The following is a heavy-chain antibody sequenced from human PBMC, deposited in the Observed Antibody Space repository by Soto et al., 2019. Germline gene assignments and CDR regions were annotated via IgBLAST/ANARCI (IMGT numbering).Heavy chain of an antibody. CDR3: ATGDYGDYAALYFDY. Sequence: ASVKVSCKVSGYTLTELSMHWVRQAPGKGLEWMGGFDPEDGETIYAQKFQGRVTMTEDTSTDTAYMELSSLRSEDTAVYYCATGDYGDYAALYFDYWRQGTLVTVSS. V-gene: IGHV1-24*01. CDR2: FDPEDGET. D-gene: IGHD4-17*01. CDR1: GYTLTELS. J-gene: IGHJ4*02.